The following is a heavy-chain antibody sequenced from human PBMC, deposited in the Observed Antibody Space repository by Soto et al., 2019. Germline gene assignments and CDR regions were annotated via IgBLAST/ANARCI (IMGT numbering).Heavy chain of an antibody. CDR3: ARDLSTPQGYSYGLYYYGMDV. CDR2: ISSSSSYI. V-gene: IGHV3-21*01. D-gene: IGHD5-18*01. Sequence: SMRLSCAASGFTFSSYAMSWVRQAPGKGLEWVSSISSSSSYIYYADSVKGRFTISRDNAKNSLYLQMDSLRGEDTAVYYRARDLSTPQGYSYGLYYYGMDVWGQGTTVAVSS. J-gene: IGHJ6*02. CDR1: GFTFSSYA.